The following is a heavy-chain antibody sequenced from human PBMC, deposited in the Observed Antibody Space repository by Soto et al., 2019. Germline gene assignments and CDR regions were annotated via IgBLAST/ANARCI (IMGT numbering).Heavy chain of an antibody. CDR3: ASNVLYYFDWLLISGGLDV. J-gene: IGHJ6*04. D-gene: IGHD3-9*01. CDR1: GGSISSSRYY. V-gene: IGHV4-39*01. CDR2: IYHNGSI. Sequence: QLRLQESGPGLLKPSETLSLTCIVSGGSISSSRYYWDWIRQAPGKGLEWIGSIYHNGSIHYNPSLESRITMSVDTAKIPFSLKLTSVTAADTDVYYCASNVLYYFDWLLISGGLDVWGTGITVSVSS.